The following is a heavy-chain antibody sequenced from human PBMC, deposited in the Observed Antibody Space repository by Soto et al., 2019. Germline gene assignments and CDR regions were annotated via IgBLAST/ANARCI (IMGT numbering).Heavy chain of an antibody. CDR1: GFTFSSYS. Sequence: EVQLVESGGGLVQPGGSLRLSCAASGFTFSSYSMNWVRQAPGKGLEWVSYISSSNSIYHADSVKGRFTISRDNAKNSLYLQMNSLRDEDTAVYYCARDRADEGYFDYWGQGTLVTVSS. J-gene: IGHJ4*02. CDR3: ARDRADEGYFDY. CDR2: ISSSNSI. V-gene: IGHV3-48*02.